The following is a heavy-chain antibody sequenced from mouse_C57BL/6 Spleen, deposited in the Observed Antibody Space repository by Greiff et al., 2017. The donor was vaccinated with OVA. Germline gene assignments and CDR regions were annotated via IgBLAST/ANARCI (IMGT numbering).Heavy chain of an antibody. CDR1: GFTFSDYG. CDR3: ARGDYDYFDY. Sequence: EVQVLASWAGFVKPGGSLKLSCAASGFTFSDYGMHWVRQAPEKGLEWVAYISSGSSTIYYADTVKGRFTISRDNAKNTLFLQMNRLRSEDTAMYYCARGDYDYFDYWGQGTTLTVSS. V-gene: IGHV5-17*01. D-gene: IGHD1-1*01. CDR2: ISSGSSTI. J-gene: IGHJ2*01.